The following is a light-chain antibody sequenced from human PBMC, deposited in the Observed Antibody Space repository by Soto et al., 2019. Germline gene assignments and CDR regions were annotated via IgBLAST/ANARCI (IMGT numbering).Light chain of an antibody. CDR1: QSVRSN. J-gene: IGKJ4*02. CDR2: GAS. V-gene: IGKV3-15*01. CDR3: QQYNNWPLT. Sequence: EIVMTQSPATLSVSPGERATLSCRASQSVRSNLAWYQQKLGQAPRLLIYGASTRATGIPARFSGSGSGTEFTLTISSLQSEDFAVYYCQQYNNWPLTFGGGTKVEIK.